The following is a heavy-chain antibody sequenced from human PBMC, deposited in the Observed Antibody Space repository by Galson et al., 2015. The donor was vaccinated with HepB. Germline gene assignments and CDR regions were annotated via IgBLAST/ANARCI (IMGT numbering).Heavy chain of an antibody. Sequence: SLRLSCAASGFIFSTYAMNWVRQAPGKGLEWISYMTSSSSSIYYADSVKGRFTISRDNAKNSLYLQMNSLRDEDTAAYYCARDRRYSSGWFDYWGQGTLVTVSS. J-gene: IGHJ5*01. V-gene: IGHV3-48*02. CDR1: GFIFSTYA. CDR2: MTSSSSSI. CDR3: ARDRRYSSGWFDY. D-gene: IGHD6-19*01.